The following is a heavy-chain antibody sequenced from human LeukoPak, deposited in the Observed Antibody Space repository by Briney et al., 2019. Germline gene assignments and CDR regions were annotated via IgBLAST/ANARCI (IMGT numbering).Heavy chain of an antibody. D-gene: IGHD3-16*01. CDR1: GYTFTSYY. CDR3: ARASLARGEWVGNYYYMDV. J-gene: IGHJ6*03. V-gene: IGHV1-46*01. Sequence: ASVKVSCKASGYTFTSYYMHWVRQAPGQGLEWMGIINPSGGSTSYAQKFQGRVTMTRDMSTSTVYMELSSLRSEDTAVYYCARASLARGEWVGNYYYMDVWGKGTTVTVSS. CDR2: INPSGGST.